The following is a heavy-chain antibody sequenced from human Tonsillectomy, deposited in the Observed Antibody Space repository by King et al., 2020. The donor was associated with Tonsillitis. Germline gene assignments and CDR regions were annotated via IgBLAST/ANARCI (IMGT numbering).Heavy chain of an antibody. V-gene: IGHV4-34*01. CDR1: GGSFSGYY. CDR2: INHSGST. Sequence: VQLQQWGAGLLKPSEPLSLTCAVSGGSFSGYYWSWIRQPPGKGLEWIGEINHSGSTNYNPSLKSRVTISVDTSKNQFSLKLSSVTAADTAVYYCARGADRVRKRYFDLWGRGTLVTVSS. CDR3: ARGADRVRKRYFDL. D-gene: IGHD3-3*01. J-gene: IGHJ2*01.